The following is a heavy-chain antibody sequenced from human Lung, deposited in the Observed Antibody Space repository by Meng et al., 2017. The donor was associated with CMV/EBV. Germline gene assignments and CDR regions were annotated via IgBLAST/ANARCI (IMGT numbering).Heavy chain of an antibody. J-gene: IGHJ6*02. Sequence: GESLKISCAASGFTFSRYSMNWVRQAPGKGLEWVSSIRSSSRYIHYTDSVKGRFTISTDNAKTSLNLQMNSLRAEDTAVYYCAREREELITTFGVATSSRYGMDVWGQGTTVXVSS. V-gene: IGHV3-21*01. CDR1: GFTFSRYS. CDR2: IRSSSRYI. CDR3: AREREELITTFGVATSSRYGMDV. D-gene: IGHD3-3*01.